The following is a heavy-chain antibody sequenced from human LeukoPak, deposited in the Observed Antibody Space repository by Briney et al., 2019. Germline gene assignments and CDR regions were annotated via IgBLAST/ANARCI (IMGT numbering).Heavy chain of an antibody. CDR1: GGTFSSYA. CDR3: AREGGILTGYYYYFDY. J-gene: IGHJ4*02. Sequence: SVKVSCKASGGTFSSYAISWVRQAPGQGLEWMGRIIPIFGIANYAQKLQGRVAITADKSTSTAYMELSSLRSEDTAVYYCAREGGILTGYYYYFDYWGQGTLVTVSS. D-gene: IGHD3-9*01. CDR2: IIPIFGIA. V-gene: IGHV1-69*04.